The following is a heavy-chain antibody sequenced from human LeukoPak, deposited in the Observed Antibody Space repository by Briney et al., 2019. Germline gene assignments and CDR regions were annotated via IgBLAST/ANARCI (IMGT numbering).Heavy chain of an antibody. CDR1: GFTFSSYS. J-gene: IGHJ4*02. CDR3: ARLRRNSDRSGFYYYYDN. V-gene: IGHV3-21*01. CDR2: INTIGSYI. D-gene: IGHD3-22*01. Sequence: GGSLRLSCAASGFTFSSYSFNWVRQAPGKGLAWVSSINTIGSYIYYADSVKGRFTISRDDADNSLYLQMNSLRAEDTAVYFCARLRRNSDRSGFYYYYDNWGQGTLVTVSS.